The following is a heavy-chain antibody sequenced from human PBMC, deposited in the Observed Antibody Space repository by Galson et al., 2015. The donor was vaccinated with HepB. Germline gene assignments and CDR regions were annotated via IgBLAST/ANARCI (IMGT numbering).Heavy chain of an antibody. D-gene: IGHD4-17*01. J-gene: IGHJ6*02. CDR1: GGTFSSYA. V-gene: IGHV1-69*13. Sequence: SVKVSCKASGGTFSSYAISWVRQAPGQGLEWMGGIIPIFGTANYAQKFQGRVTITADESTSTAYMELSSLRSEDTAVYYCARALATVTPVYYYYGMDVWGQGTTVTVSS. CDR3: ARALATVTPVYYYYGMDV. CDR2: IIPIFGTA.